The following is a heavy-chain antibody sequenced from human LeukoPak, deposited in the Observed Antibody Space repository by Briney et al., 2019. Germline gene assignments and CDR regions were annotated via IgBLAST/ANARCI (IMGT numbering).Heavy chain of an antibody. CDR3: ARDPMDTALATTFDN. Sequence: PGGSLRLSCAASGFTFSNYGMHWVRQAPGKGLEWVAGICCDGSNKYYADSVKGRFTISRDNTKNSLYLQMNSLRAEDTAVYYCARDPMDTALATTFDNWGQGTLVTVSS. J-gene: IGHJ3*02. CDR1: GFTFSNYG. D-gene: IGHD5-18*01. V-gene: IGHV3-33*08. CDR2: ICCDGSNK.